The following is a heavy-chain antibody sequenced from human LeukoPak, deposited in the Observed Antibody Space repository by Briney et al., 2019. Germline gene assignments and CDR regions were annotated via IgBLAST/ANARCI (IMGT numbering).Heavy chain of an antibody. CDR3: VRSGHSSRYYSWPFDY. CDR2: IWFDGSKT. J-gene: IGHJ4*02. CDR1: GFIFSSYG. Sequence: GGSLRLSCAAFGFIFSSYGIHWARQAPGKGLEWVTHIWFDGSKTYYAYSVKGRFTISRDDSKNTVYLQMNSLRVDDTAVYYCVRSGHSSRYYSWPFDYWGQGTLVTVSS. V-gene: IGHV3-33*01. D-gene: IGHD3-22*01.